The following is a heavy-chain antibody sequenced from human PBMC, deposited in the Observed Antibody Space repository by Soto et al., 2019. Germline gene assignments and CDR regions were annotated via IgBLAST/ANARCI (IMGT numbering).Heavy chain of an antibody. V-gene: IGHV4-34*01. Sequence: QVQLQQWGAGLLKPSETLSLTCAVYGGSFSGYYWSWIRQPPGKGLEWIGEINHSGSTNYNPSLKRRVTIRVDMAKNQFSLKLSSGSAADTAVYYCASSYCSGGSCYPPATFDYWGQGTLVTVSS. J-gene: IGHJ4*02. D-gene: IGHD2-15*01. CDR3: ASSYCSGGSCYPPATFDY. CDR1: GGSFSGYY. CDR2: INHSGST.